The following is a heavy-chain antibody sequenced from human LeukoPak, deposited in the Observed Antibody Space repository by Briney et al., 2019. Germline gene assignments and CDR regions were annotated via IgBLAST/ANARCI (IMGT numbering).Heavy chain of an antibody. V-gene: IGHV1-8*03. J-gene: IGHJ6*03. CDR1: GYTFTSYD. D-gene: IGHD4-17*01. CDR2: MYPNSGNT. Sequence: GASVKVSCKASGYTFTSYDINWVRQATGQGLEWMGWMYPNSGNTGYAQKFQGRVTITRNTSISTAYMELSSLRSEDTAVYYCARGIGYGDYVRYYYYMDVWGKGTTVTVSS. CDR3: ARGIGYGDYVRYYYYMDV.